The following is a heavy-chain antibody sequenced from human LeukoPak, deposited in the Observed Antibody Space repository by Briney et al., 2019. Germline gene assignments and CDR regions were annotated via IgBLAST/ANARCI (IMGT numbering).Heavy chain of an antibody. CDR2: ISGSGGST. CDR1: GFTFSGYA. D-gene: IGHD2-15*01. Sequence: GGSLRLSCAASGFTFSGYATSWVRQAPGRGLEWVSTISGSGGSTYYADSVKGRFTISRDNSKNTLYLQMNSLRAEDTAVYYCAKDRRSGGSCSDYWGQGTLVTVSS. CDR3: AKDRRSGGSCSDY. J-gene: IGHJ4*02. V-gene: IGHV3-23*01.